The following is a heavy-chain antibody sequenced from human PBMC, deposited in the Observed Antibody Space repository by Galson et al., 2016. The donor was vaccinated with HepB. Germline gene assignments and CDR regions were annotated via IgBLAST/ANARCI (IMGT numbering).Heavy chain of an antibody. CDR3: AKVPDILSGFYKSYFDY. V-gene: IGHV3-23*01. CDR2: ISGNVYST. J-gene: IGHJ4*02. CDR1: GFTFRTYA. D-gene: IGHD3-9*01. Sequence: SLRLSCAASGFTFRTYAMIWVRQAPGKGLEWVSTISGNVYSTYYADSVKGRFTISRDNSKNTLSLQMNSLRADDTAVYYCAKVPDILSGFYKSYFDYWGQGTLVAVSS.